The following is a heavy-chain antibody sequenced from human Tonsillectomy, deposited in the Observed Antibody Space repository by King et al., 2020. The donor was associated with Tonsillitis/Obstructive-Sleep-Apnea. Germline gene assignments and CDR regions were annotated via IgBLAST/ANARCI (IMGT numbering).Heavy chain of an antibody. V-gene: IGHV3-21*01. D-gene: IGHD3-22*01. J-gene: IGHJ6*03. CDR3: AREDYDSSGYYRYYYYMDV. CDR2: ISSSSSYI. Sequence: QLVESGGGRVKPGGSRRLSCAASGFTFSSYSMNWVRQAPGKGLEWVSSISSSSSYIYYADSVKGRFTISRDNAKNSLYLQMNSLRAEDTAVYYCAREDYDSSGYYRYYYYMDVWGKGTTVTVSS. CDR1: GFTFSSYS.